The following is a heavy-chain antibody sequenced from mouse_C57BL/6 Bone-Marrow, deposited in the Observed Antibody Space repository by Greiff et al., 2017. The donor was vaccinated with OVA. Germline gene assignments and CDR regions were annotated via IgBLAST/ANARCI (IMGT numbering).Heavy chain of an antibody. D-gene: IGHD2-5*01. CDR3: ARSYYSRYFDV. Sequence: VQGVESGPELVKPGASVKISCKASGYAFSSSWMNWVKQRPGKGLEWIGRIYPGDGDTNYNGKFKGKATLTADKSSSTAYMQLSSLTSEDSAVYFCARSYYSRYFDVWGTGTTVTVSS. CDR1: GYAFSSSW. J-gene: IGHJ1*03. V-gene: IGHV1-82*01. CDR2: IYPGDGDT.